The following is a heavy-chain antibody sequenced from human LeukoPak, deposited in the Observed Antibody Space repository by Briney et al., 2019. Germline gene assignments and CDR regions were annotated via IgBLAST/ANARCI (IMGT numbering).Heavy chain of an antibody. CDR1: GNTFTSYG. CDR2: ISAYNGNT. V-gene: IGHV1-18*04. Sequence: ASVKVSCKASGNTFTSYGISWVRQAPGQGLEWMGWISAYNGNTNYAQKLQGRVTMTTDTSTSTAYMELRSLRSDDTAVYYCARGGGTGRDYYYGMDVWGKGTTVTVSS. J-gene: IGHJ6*04. CDR3: ARGGGTGRDYYYGMDV. D-gene: IGHD3/OR15-3a*01.